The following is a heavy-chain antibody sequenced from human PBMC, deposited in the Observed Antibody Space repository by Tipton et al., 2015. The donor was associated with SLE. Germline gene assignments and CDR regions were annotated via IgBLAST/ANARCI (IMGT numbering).Heavy chain of an antibody. V-gene: IGHV4-59*08. CDR3: ARGLLTWRGAIIGVDV. CDR2: ISDGGGT. Sequence: TLSLTCSVSGGSISSNYWIWIRQPPGKGLEWIGYISDGGGTNYNPSLKSRVTISIDPAKNQFSLKLTSVTAADTAVYYCARGLLTWRGAIIGVDVWGPGTTVNVSS. D-gene: IGHD2-21*02. J-gene: IGHJ6*02. CDR1: GGSISSNY.